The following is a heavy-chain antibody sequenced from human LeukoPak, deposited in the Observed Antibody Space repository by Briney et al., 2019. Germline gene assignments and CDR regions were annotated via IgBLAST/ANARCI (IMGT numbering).Heavy chain of an antibody. CDR1: GFTFSDYY. CDR2: ISSSGSTI. Sequence: GGSLRLSCAASGFTFSDYYMSWIRQAPGKGLEWVSYISSSGSTIYYADSVKGRFTISRDNAKNSLYLQMNSLRAEDTAVYYCARDRGLYYYYYMDVWGKGTTVTISS. CDR3: ARDRGLYYYYYMDV. J-gene: IGHJ6*03. D-gene: IGHD5-12*01. V-gene: IGHV3-11*04.